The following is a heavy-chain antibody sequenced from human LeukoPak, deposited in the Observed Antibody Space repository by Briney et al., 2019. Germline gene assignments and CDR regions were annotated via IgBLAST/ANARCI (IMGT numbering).Heavy chain of an antibody. CDR1: GFTFSRCW. D-gene: IGHD3-3*01. Sequence: GGSLRLSCASSGFTFSRCWMSWVRQAPGKGLEWVAIIKEDGSEKYYVDSVKGRFTISRYNAKNSVYLQMNSLRAEDTSVYYCGRDRGYSCLWSGYDCWGQGTLVTVSS. J-gene: IGHJ4*02. CDR3: GRDRGYSCLWSGYDC. V-gene: IGHV3-7*01. CDR2: IKEDGSEK.